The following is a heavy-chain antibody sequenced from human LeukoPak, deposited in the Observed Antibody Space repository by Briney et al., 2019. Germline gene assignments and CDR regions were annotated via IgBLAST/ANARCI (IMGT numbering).Heavy chain of an antibody. CDR3: ARQVDTTMALPDY. CDR2: ISAYNGNK. CDR1: GYTFINYG. D-gene: IGHD5-18*01. V-gene: IGHV1-18*01. Sequence: ASVKVSCKTSGYTFINYGISWVRQAPGQSLEGMGWISAYNGNKRYAQKFHGRVTMTTDTSTNTVYMELRSLRHDDTALYYCARQVDTTMALPDYWGQGTLVTVSS. J-gene: IGHJ4*02.